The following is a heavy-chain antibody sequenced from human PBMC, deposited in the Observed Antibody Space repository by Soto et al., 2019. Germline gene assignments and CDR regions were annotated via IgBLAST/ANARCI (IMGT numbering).Heavy chain of an antibody. CDR2: TSYDGSGK. D-gene: IGHD3-16*01. Sequence: QVQLVESGGGVVQPGTSLRVSCVGSGFTFRSYVIHWVRQAPGKGLEWVALTSYDGSGKYYGDSVRGRFTISRDNSRNTVDLQMDSLRIEETVLYYCARWGTTGGLDVWGQGTLVSVSS. CDR1: GFTFRSYV. J-gene: IGHJ1*01. CDR3: ARWGTTGGLDV. V-gene: IGHV3-30*19.